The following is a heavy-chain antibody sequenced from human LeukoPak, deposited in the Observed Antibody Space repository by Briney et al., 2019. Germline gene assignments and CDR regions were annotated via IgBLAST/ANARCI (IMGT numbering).Heavy chain of an antibody. J-gene: IGHJ4*02. V-gene: IGHV1-69*04. CDR3: ASSDPGYCSGGSCYLFDY. CDR2: IIPILGIA. Sequence: SVKVSCKASGGXFSSYAMSWVRQAPGQGLEWMGRIIPILGIANYAQKFQGRVTITADKSTSTAYMELSSLRSEDTAVYYCASSDPGYCSGGSCYLFDYWGQGTLVTVSS. D-gene: IGHD2-15*01. CDR1: GGXFSSYA.